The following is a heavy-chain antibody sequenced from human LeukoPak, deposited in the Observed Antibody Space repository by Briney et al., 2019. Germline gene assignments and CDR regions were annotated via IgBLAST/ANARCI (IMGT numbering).Heavy chain of an antibody. J-gene: IGHJ4*02. CDR2: ISYDESNK. Sequence: PGGSLRLSCAASGFTFNTYAMHWVRQAPGKGLEWVALISYDESNKLYADSVKGRFTISRDNSKNTPYLQMNSLRAEDTAVYYCAGGYGSNVYLDYWGQGTLVTVSS. D-gene: IGHD4-23*01. CDR3: AGGYGSNVYLDY. V-gene: IGHV3-30-3*01. CDR1: GFTFNTYA.